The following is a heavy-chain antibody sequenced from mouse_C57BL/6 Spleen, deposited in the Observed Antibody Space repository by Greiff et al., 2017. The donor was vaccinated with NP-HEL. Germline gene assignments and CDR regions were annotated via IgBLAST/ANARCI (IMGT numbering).Heavy chain of an antibody. CDR3: ARVYCGSSGFAY. Sequence: EVQLQQSGPELVKPGASVKISCKASGYSFTGYYMNWVKQSPEKSLEWIGEINPSTGGTNYNQKFKAKPTLTVDKSSSPAYMQLKSLTSEDSAVYYCARVYCGSSGFAYWGQGTLVTVSA. CDR2: INPSTGGT. J-gene: IGHJ3*01. V-gene: IGHV1-42*01. D-gene: IGHD1-1*01. CDR1: GYSFTGYY.